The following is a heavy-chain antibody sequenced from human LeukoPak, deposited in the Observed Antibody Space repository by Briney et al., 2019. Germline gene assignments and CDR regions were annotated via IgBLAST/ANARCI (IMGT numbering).Heavy chain of an antibody. CDR1: GGSISSSNW. J-gene: IGHJ6*04. V-gene: IGHV4-4*02. CDR2: IYHSGST. Sequence: SGTLSLTCAVSGGSISSSNWWSWGRQPPGKGLEWIGEIYHSGSTNYNPSLKSRVTISVDKSKNQFSLKLSSVTAADTAVYYCARDLRRARGIAARPGGLDVWGKGTTVTVSS. D-gene: IGHD6-6*01. CDR3: ARDLRRARGIAARPGGLDV.